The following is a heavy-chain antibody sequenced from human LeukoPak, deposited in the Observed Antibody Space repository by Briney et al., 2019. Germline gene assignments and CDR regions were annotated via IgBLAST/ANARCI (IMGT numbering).Heavy chain of an antibody. Sequence: GGSLRLSCAASGSTFGNYAMTWVRQAPGKGLEWVSAISGSGGSTYYADSVKGRLTISRDNSKNTLYLRMNSLRAEDTAIYYCAISYSSSWYQGDWGQGTLVTVSS. CDR1: GSTFGNYA. J-gene: IGHJ4*02. V-gene: IGHV3-23*01. D-gene: IGHD6-13*01. CDR2: ISGSGGST. CDR3: AISYSSSWYQGD.